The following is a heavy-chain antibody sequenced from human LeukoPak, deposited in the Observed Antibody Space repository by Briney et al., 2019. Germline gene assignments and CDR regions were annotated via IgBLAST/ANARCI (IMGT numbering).Heavy chain of an antibody. CDR2: IKSKTDGGTT. V-gene: IGHV3-15*01. CDR3: TTDSSMVRGVIGLNAFDI. J-gene: IGHJ3*02. Sequence: GGSLRLSCAASGFXFSNAWISWVRQAPGKGLEWVGRIKSKTDGGTTDYAAPVKGRFTISRDDSKNTLYLQMNSLKTEDTAVYYCTTDSSMVRGVIGLNAFDIWGQGTMVTVSS. CDR1: GFXFSNAW. D-gene: IGHD3-10*01.